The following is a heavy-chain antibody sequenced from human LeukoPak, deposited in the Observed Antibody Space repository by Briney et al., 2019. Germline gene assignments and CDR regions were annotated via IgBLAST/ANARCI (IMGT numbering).Heavy chain of an antibody. CDR1: GFTFSSYS. D-gene: IGHD4-17*01. J-gene: IGHJ4*02. V-gene: IGHV3-21*01. CDR3: ARDGAVTNGRYFDY. Sequence: GGSLRLSCAASGFTFSSYSMNWVRQAPGKGLEWVSSISSSSSYIYYGDSVKGRFTISRDNAKNSLYLQMNSLRAEDTAVYYCARDGAVTNGRYFDYWGQGTLVTVSS. CDR2: ISSSSSYI.